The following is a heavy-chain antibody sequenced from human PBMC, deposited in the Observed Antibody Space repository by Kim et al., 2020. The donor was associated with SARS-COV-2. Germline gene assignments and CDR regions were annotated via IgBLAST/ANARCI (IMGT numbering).Heavy chain of an antibody. V-gene: IGHV7-4-1*02. CDR1: GYTFINYP. CDR2: INTNTGNP. J-gene: IGHJ4*02. CDR3: ATERPPVGGATDY. D-gene: IGHD1-26*01. Sequence: ASVKVSCQASGYTFINYPINWVRQAPGQGLEWMGWINTNTGNPTYAQGFTGRFVFSLDTSVTTAYLQISSLKADDTAVYYCATERPPVGGATDYWGQGTLVTVSS.